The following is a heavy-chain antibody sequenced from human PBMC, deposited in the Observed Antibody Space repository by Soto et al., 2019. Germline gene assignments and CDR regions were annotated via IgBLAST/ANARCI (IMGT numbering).Heavy chain of an antibody. CDR3: AKFSKYNWIGAASPERQNFDY. D-gene: IGHD1-1*01. Sequence: SVKVSCKASGGTFSSYTISWVRQAPGQGLEWMGRIIPILGIANYAQKFQGRVTITADKSTSTAYMELSSLRSEDTAVYYCAKFSKYNWIGAASPERQNFDYWGQGTLVTVSS. CDR2: IIPILGIA. J-gene: IGHJ4*02. CDR1: GGTFSSYT. V-gene: IGHV1-69*02.